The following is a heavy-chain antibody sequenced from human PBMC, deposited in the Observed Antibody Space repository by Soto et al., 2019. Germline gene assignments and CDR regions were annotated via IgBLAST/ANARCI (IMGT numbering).Heavy chain of an antibody. CDR2: ITSGRSII. J-gene: IGHJ6*02. D-gene: IGHD3-16*01. V-gene: IGHV3-48*02. CDR1: GFTFSDYA. CDR3: ARERVLVKIAGAPTYLYYGMDV. Sequence: EVQLVESGGGLAQPGGSLRLSCAASGFTFSDYAMNWVRQAPGKGLEWISYITSGRSIIYYADSVKGRFTISRDNAKNSLQLQMNSRRDEDTAVYYCARERVLVKIAGAPTYLYYGMDVWGQGTTVTVSS.